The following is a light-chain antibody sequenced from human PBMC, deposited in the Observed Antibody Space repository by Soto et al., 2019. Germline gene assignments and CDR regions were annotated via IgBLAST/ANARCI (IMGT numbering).Light chain of an antibody. CDR3: QQYNYWPRT. V-gene: IGKV3-15*01. CDR2: GAS. J-gene: IGKJ1*01. CDR1: QNIGSN. Sequence: ETVMTQSPATLSVSPWERATLSCRASQNIGSNLAWYQQKPGQAPRLLIYGASTRATGVPARFSGSGSGTEFTLTISSLQSEDFAVYYCQQYNYWPRTFGQGTKVEIK.